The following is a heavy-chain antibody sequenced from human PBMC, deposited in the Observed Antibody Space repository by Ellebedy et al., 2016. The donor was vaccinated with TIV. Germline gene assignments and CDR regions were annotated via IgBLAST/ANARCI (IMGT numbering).Heavy chain of an antibody. CDR1: GGTFSNTA. CDR3: ARDPAGYGSDYYKGLDV. D-gene: IGHD5-18*01. J-gene: IGHJ6*02. V-gene: IGHV1-69*13. CDR2: VIPVYGTA. Sequence: SVKVSXKASGGTFSNTAIAWVRQAPGQGLEWVGGVIPVYGTANYAQKFRGRVTITADEFTSIAYMELRTLTSDDTAVYYCARDPAGYGSDYYKGLDVWGQGTTVIVSS.